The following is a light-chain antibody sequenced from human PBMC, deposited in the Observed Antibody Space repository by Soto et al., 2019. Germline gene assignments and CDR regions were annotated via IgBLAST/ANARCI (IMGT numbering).Light chain of an antibody. V-gene: IGKV3-15*01. J-gene: IGKJ1*01. Sequence: VMTQSPATLSVSPGEKATLSCRASQSLSSNLGWYQQKPGQAPRLLIFGASTRATGIPARFSGSGSGTEFSLTISSLQSEDFAVYFCQQYNDWPLTFGQGTKVEIK. CDR3: QQYNDWPLT. CDR1: QSLSSN. CDR2: GAS.